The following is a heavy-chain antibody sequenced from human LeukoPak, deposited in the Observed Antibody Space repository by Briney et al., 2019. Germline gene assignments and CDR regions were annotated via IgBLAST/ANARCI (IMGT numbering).Heavy chain of an antibody. Sequence: SVKVSCKASGGTFSSYAISWVRQAPGQGPEWMGRIIPILGIANYAQKFQGRVTITADKSTSTAYMELSSLRSEDTAVYYCARDSGSYLAYWGQGTLVTVSS. CDR1: GGTFSSYA. V-gene: IGHV1-69*04. J-gene: IGHJ4*02. D-gene: IGHD1-26*01. CDR3: ARDSGSYLAY. CDR2: IIPILGIA.